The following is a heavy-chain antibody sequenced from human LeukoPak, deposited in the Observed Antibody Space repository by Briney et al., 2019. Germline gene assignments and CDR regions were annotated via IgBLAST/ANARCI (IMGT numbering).Heavy chain of an antibody. CDR3: ASNTGSDSSGYTY. V-gene: IGHV1-18*01. CDR1: GYAFTSYG. J-gene: IGHJ4*02. CDR2: ISVYNGDT. D-gene: IGHD3-22*01. Sequence: ASVKVSCKASGYAFTSYGITWVRQAPGQGLEWMGWISVYNGDTNYAQKFQGRDTMTTETSTSTAYMELRSLISNDTAVYYCASNTGSDSSGYTYWGQGTLVTVSS.